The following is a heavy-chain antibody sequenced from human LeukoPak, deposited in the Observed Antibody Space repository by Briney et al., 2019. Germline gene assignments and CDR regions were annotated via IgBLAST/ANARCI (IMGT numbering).Heavy chain of an antibody. D-gene: IGHD7-27*01. CDR3: ARDILTDDAFDI. CDR2: INPNSGGT. V-gene: IGHV1-2*02. Sequence: GASVKVSCKASGYTFTGYFMHWVRQAPGQGLEWMGWINPNSGGTNYAQKFQGRVTMTGDTSISTAYMELSRLTSDDTAMYYCARDILTDDAFDIWGQGTMVTVSS. CDR1: GYTFTGYF. J-gene: IGHJ3*02.